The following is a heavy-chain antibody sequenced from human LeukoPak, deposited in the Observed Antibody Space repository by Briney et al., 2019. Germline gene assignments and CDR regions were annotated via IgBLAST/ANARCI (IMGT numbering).Heavy chain of an antibody. D-gene: IGHD1-26*01. Sequence: GASVKVSCKASGYTFTGYYMHWVRQAPGQGLEWMGWINPNSGGTNYAQKFQGRVTMTRDTSISTAYMELSRLRSDDTAVYYCARAPVVGATGVDYWGQGTLVTVSS. J-gene: IGHJ4*02. CDR3: ARAPVVGATGVDY. CDR1: GYTFTGYY. CDR2: INPNSGGT. V-gene: IGHV1-2*02.